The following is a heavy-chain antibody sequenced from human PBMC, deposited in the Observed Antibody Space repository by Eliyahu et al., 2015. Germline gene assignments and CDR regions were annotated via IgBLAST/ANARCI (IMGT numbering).Heavy chain of an antibody. Sequence: EVQLVASGGGLVQPGGSLRLSCAASGFTFSSXXXXWVRQATGKGPGGVANIKQDGSEKYYVDSVKGRFTISRDNAKNSLYLQMNSLRAEDTAVYYCARITYYYDSSGYYSRRYFDYWGQGTLVTVSS. J-gene: IGHJ4*02. CDR3: ARITYYYDSSGYYSRRYFDY. V-gene: IGHV3-7*03. CDR2: IKQDGSEK. D-gene: IGHD3-22*01. CDR1: GFTFSSXX.